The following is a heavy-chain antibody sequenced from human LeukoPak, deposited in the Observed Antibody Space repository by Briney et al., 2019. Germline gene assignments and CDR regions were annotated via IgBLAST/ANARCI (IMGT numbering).Heavy chain of an antibody. CDR3: ARVSFPGSYYRPLGYYYGMDV. Sequence: PSETLSLTCAVYGGSFSGYYWSWIRQPPGKGLEWIGEINHSGSTNYNPSLKSRVTISVDTSKNQFSLKLSSVTAADTAVYYCARVSFPGSYYRPLGYYYGMDVWGKGTTVTVSS. CDR1: GGSFSGYY. D-gene: IGHD3-10*01. CDR2: INHSGST. V-gene: IGHV4-34*01. J-gene: IGHJ6*04.